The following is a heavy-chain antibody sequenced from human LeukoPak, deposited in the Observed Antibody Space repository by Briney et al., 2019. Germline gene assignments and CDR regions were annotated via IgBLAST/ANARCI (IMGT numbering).Heavy chain of an antibody. CDR2: FSGSYDST. D-gene: IGHD3-10*01. Sequence: QPGGPLRLSCAASGFTFSSYAMSWVRPAPGKGLEWVAAFSGSYDSTYYAEPVKGRFTISSDNSKNTPYLQINSLRAEDPAVLYCAKCITMVRGVITDGYDIWGQGTMVTASS. CDR3: AKCITMVRGVITDGYDI. CDR1: GFTFSSYA. J-gene: IGHJ3*02. V-gene: IGHV3-23*01.